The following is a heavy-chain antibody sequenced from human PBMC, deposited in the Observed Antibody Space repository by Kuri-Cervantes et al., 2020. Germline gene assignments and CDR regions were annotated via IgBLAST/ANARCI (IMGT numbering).Heavy chain of an antibody. V-gene: IGHV4-34*01. D-gene: IGHD3-3*01. CDR3: ARLGGADYDFWSGYLLYFDY. CDR1: GGSFTGYY. CDR2: INHSGST. Sequence: SETLSLTCAVYGGSFTGYYWNWLRQPPGKGLEWIGEINHSGSTNYNPSLKSRVTMSVDTSKNQSSLKLSSVTAADTAVYYCARLGGADYDFWSGYLLYFDYWGRGTLVTVSS. J-gene: IGHJ4*02.